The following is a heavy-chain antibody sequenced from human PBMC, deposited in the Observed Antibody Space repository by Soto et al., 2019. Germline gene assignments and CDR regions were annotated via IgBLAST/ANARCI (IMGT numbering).Heavy chain of an antibody. CDR2: IDWDDDK. Sequence: SGPTLVNPTQTLTLTCTFSGFSLSTSGMCVSWNRQPPGKALEWLALIDWDDDKYYSTSLKTRLTISKDTSKNQVVLTMTNMDPVDTATYYCARVYGSVFWGGDYFDYWGQGTLVTVSS. CDR3: ARVYGSVFWGGDYFDY. D-gene: IGHD3-10*01. V-gene: IGHV2-70*01. J-gene: IGHJ4*02. CDR1: GFSLSTSGMC.